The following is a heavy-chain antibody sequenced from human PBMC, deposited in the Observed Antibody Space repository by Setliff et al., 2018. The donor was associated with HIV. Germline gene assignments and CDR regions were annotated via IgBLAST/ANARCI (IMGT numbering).Heavy chain of an antibody. D-gene: IGHD1-26*01. J-gene: IGHJ6*03. V-gene: IGHV1-69*10. CDR1: GGTFSSYA. Sequence: SVKVSCKASGGTFSSYAISWVRQAPGQGLEWMGGIIPILGIANYAQKFQGRVTITTDESTSTAYMELSSLRSEDTAVYYCARRMSSGSYYDYYMDVWGKGTTVTVSS. CDR3: ARRMSSGSYYDYYMDV. CDR2: IIPILGIA.